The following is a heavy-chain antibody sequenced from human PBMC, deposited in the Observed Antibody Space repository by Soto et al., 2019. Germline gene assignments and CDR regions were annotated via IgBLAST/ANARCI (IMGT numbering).Heavy chain of an antibody. CDR2: IWYDGSNK. CDR3: AREGGYDFWSAYDFDY. J-gene: IGHJ4*02. CDR1: GFTFSSYG. D-gene: IGHD3-3*01. Sequence: QVQLVESGGGVVQPGRSLRLSCAASGFTFSSYGMHWVRQAPGKGLEWVAVIWYDGSNKYYADSVKGRFTISRDNSKNTLDLHRNSLRAEDTAVYYCAREGGYDFWSAYDFDYWGQGSLVTVSS. V-gene: IGHV3-33*01.